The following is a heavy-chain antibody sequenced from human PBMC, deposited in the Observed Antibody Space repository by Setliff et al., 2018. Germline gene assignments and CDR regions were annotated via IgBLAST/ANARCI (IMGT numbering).Heavy chain of an antibody. V-gene: IGHV4-59*08. CDR3: ARGAGWCCDSSGYYYDY. J-gene: IGHJ4*02. CDR2: IDYSGTT. D-gene: IGHD3-22*01. CDR1: GGSITSHY. Sequence: PSETLSLTCSVSGGSITSHYWSWIRQSPGKGLEWIGYIDYSGTTNYNPSLKSRVTISSDTSKNQFSLKLSSVTAADTAVYYCARGAGWCCDSSGYYYDYWGQGTLVTVSS.